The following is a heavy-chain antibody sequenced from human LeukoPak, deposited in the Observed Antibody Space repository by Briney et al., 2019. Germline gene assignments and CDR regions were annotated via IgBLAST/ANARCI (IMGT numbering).Heavy chain of an antibody. Sequence: GGSLRLSCAASGFTFSNVAMAWVRQAPGKGLEWVSGVSGSGEMTFYAESVKGRFTISRDNSRNTLYLEMNRLRAEDMALYYCAKGFRWLVGNYFENWGQGTLVTAAS. V-gene: IGHV3-23*01. CDR3: AKGFRWLVGNYFEN. CDR2: VSGSGEMT. D-gene: IGHD6-19*01. J-gene: IGHJ4*02. CDR1: GFTFSNVA.